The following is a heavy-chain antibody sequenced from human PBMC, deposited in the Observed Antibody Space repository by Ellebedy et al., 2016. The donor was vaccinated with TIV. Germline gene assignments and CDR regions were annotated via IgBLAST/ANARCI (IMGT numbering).Heavy chain of an antibody. Sequence: GESLKISCAASDLPFSTYNMNWVRQAPGKGLEWVSYISCSGTTIYYADSVKGRFTISRDNAKNSLYLQMNSLRAEDTAVYYCARGPILWFGELLDYWGQGTLVTVSS. D-gene: IGHD3-10*01. J-gene: IGHJ4*02. CDR1: DLPFSTYN. V-gene: IGHV3-48*01. CDR2: ISCSGTTI. CDR3: ARGPILWFGELLDY.